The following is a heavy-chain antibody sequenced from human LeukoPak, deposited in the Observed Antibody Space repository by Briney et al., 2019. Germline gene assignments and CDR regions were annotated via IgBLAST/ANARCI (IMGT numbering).Heavy chain of an antibody. Sequence: SVEVSCKASGGTFSSYAISWVRQAPGQGLEWMGRIIPIFGTANYAQKFQGRVTITTDESTSTAYMELSSLRSEDTAVYYCAVEYYYDSSGHRATYWGQGTLVTVSS. CDR1: GGTFSSYA. CDR3: AVEYYYDSSGHRATY. CDR2: IIPIFGTA. J-gene: IGHJ4*02. V-gene: IGHV1-69*05. D-gene: IGHD3-22*01.